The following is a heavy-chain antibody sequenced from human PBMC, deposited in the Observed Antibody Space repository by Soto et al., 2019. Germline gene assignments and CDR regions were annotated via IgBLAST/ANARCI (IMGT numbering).Heavy chain of an antibody. CDR3: ARCITIFGVVAYGMDV. D-gene: IGHD3-3*01. CDR2: ISYDGSNK. Sequence: GGSLRLSCAASGFTFSSYAMHWVRQAPGKGLEWVAVISYDGSNKYYADSVKGRFTISRDNSKNTLYLQMNSLRAEDTAVYYCARCITIFGVVAYGMDVWGQGTTVTVSS. V-gene: IGHV3-30-3*01. CDR1: GFTFSSYA. J-gene: IGHJ6*02.